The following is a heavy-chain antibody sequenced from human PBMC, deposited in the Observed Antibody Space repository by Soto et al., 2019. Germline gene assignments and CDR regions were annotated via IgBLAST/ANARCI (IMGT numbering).Heavy chain of an antibody. CDR2: IYHSGST. CDR3: ARVSGSYYYGMDV. Sequence: SETLSLTCAVSGGSISSSNWWSWVRQPPGKGLEWIGEIYHSGSTNYNPSLKRRVTISVDKSKNQFSLKLSSVTAADTAVYYCARVSGSYYYGMDVWGQGTTVTVSS. D-gene: IGHD3-10*01. J-gene: IGHJ6*02. V-gene: IGHV4-4*02. CDR1: GGSISSSNW.